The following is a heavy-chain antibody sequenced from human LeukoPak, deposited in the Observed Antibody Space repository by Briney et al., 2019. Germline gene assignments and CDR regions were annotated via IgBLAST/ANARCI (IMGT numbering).Heavy chain of an antibody. D-gene: IGHD6-13*01. J-gene: IGHJ4*02. V-gene: IGHV1-2*02. Sequence: ASVKVSCKASGYTFTGYYIHWVRQAPRQGLEWMGIINPNSGSTGYAQKFQGRVTMTRDTSISTTYMELSRLASDDTAIYYCARDRTASWYGGEDYWGQGTLVTVSS. CDR1: GYTFTGYY. CDR3: ARDRTASWYGGEDY. CDR2: INPNSGST.